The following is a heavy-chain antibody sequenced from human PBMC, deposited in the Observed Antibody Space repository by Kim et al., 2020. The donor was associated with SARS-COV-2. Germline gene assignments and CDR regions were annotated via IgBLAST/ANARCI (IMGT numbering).Heavy chain of an antibody. J-gene: IGHJ4*02. CDR3: ARRDIVTTITFDY. D-gene: IGHD5-12*01. V-gene: IGHV4-39*01. Sequence: YNPSLKSRVTISVDTSKNQFSLKVNSVTAADTAVYYCARRDIVTTITFDYWGQGILVTVSS.